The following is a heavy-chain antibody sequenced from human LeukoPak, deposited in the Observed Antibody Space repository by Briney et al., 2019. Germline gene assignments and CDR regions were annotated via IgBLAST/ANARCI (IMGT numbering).Heavy chain of an antibody. CDR2: ISGYNGNT. V-gene: IGHV1-18*01. Sequence: ASVKVSCKASGNTFTSDGISWVRQAPGQGLEWMGWISGYNGNTNYAQKFQGRVTMTRDTSITTAYMELSSLRSDDTAVYFCARTTMNAFDIWGQGTMVTVSS. J-gene: IGHJ3*02. CDR3: ARTTMNAFDI. CDR1: GNTFTSDG. D-gene: IGHD4-11*01.